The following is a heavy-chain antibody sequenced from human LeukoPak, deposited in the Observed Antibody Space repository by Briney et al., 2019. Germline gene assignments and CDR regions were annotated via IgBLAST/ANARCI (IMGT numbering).Heavy chain of an antibody. D-gene: IGHD1-26*01. CDR3: ARGFTSGSSNLDY. CDR2: ISSSGSTI. CDR1: RFTFSSYE. J-gene: IGHJ4*02. Sequence: GGSLRLSCAASRFTFSSYEMNWVRQAPGKGLEWVSYISSSGSTIYYADSVKGRFTISRDNAKNSLYLQMNSLRAEDTAVYYCARGFTSGSSNLDYWGQGTLVTVSS. V-gene: IGHV3-48*03.